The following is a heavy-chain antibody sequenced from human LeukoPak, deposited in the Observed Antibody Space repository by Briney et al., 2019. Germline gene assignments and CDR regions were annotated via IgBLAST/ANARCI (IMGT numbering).Heavy chain of an antibody. J-gene: IGHJ4*02. V-gene: IGHV3-23*01. CDR2: ISGSSGST. CDR1: GFTFSSYA. Sequence: PGGSLRLSCAASGFTFSSYAMSWVRQAPGKGLEWVSAISGSSGSTYYADSVKGRFTISRDNSKNTLYLQMNSLRAEDTAVYYCAQRGKLSSSSSPGWGQGTLVTVSS. CDR3: AQRGKLSSSSSPG. D-gene: IGHD6-6*01.